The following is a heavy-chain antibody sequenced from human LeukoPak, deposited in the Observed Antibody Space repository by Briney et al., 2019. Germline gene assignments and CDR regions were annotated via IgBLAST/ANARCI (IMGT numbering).Heavy chain of an antibody. D-gene: IGHD6-13*01. Sequence: SQTLSLTCTVSGGSISSGDYYWSWIRQPPGKGLEWIGYIYYSGSTYYNPSLKSRVTISVDTSKNQFSLKLSSVTAADTAVYYCARTHRRIADDAFDIWGQGTMVTVSS. J-gene: IGHJ3*02. CDR1: GGSISSGDYY. CDR3: ARTHRRIADDAFDI. CDR2: IYYSGST. V-gene: IGHV4-30-4*01.